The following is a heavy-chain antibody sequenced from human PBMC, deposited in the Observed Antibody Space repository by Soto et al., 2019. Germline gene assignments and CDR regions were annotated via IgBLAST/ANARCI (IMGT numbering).Heavy chain of an antibody. CDR1: GYTFTGYY. D-gene: IGHD3-3*01. CDR2: INPNSGGT. CDR3: AREYYDFWSGYSAHLGMDV. Sequence: GASVKVSCKASGYTFTGYYMHWVRQAPGQGLEWMGWINPNSGGTNYAQKFQGWVTMTRDTSISTAYMELSRLRSDDTAVYYCAREYYDFWSGYSAHLGMDVWGQGTTVTVSS. V-gene: IGHV1-2*04. J-gene: IGHJ6*02.